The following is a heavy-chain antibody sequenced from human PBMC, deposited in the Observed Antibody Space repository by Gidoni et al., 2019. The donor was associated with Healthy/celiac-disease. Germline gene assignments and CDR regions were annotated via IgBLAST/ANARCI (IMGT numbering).Heavy chain of an antibody. CDR3: ARERGPYGSGIYYTY. Sequence: QVQLVQSGAEGKKPGASVKVSCKAAGYTFTSYYMHWVRQATGQGLEWMGIINPRGVSTSYAHKFQGRVTMTRDTSTSTVYMELSSLRSEDTAVYYCARERGPYGSGIYYTYWGQGTLVTVSS. D-gene: IGHD3-10*01. CDR2: INPRGVST. CDR1: GYTFTSYY. V-gene: IGHV1-46*01. J-gene: IGHJ4*02.